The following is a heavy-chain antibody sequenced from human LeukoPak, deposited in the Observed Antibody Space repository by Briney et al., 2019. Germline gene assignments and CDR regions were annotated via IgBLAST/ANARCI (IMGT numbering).Heavy chain of an antibody. V-gene: IGHV3-21*06. CDR3: ARAGVCSTTSCDGGIDY. J-gene: IGHJ4*02. Sequence: GGSLRLSCAASGFTFSSYNMKWVRQAPGKGLEWGSFISTTSNYIYYADSVKGRFTISRDNAKNSLYLQMNSLRGEDAALYYCARAGVCSTTSCDGGIDYWGQGTLVTVSS. D-gene: IGHD2-2*01. CDR1: GFTFSSYN. CDR2: ISTTSNYI.